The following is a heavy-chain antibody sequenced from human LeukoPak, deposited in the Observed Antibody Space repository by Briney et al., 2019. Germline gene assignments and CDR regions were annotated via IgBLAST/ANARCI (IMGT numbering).Heavy chain of an antibody. CDR2: INPNSGGT. CDR3: ARSGSRELVLFDLGY. D-gene: IGHD5-24*01. Sequence: GASVKVSCKASGYPFTGYYMHWVRQAPGQGLECMGRINPNSGGTNYAQKFQGRVTMTRDTSISTAYTELSRLRSDDTAVYYCARSGSRELVLFDLGYWGQGTLVTVSS. V-gene: IGHV1-2*06. J-gene: IGHJ4*02. CDR1: GYPFTGYY.